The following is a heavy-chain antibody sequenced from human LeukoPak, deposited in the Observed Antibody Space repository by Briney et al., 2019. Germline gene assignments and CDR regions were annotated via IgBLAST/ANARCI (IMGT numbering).Heavy chain of an antibody. Sequence: GGSLRLSCTASGFTFSSYAMSWARQAPGKGLEWVSVISNSGGSTYYADSVKGRFTISRDNSKNTLYLQMNSLRAEDTAVYYCAKHDGSGYWGGFDYWGQGTLVTVSS. CDR3: AKHDGSGYWGGFDY. V-gene: IGHV3-23*01. D-gene: IGHD3-22*01. CDR2: ISNSGGST. CDR1: GFTFSSYA. J-gene: IGHJ4*02.